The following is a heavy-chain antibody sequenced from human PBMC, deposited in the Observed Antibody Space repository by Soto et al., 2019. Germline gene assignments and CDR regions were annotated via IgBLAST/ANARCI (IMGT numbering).Heavy chain of an antibody. V-gene: IGHV2-5*02. CDR1: GFSLSTSGVG. CDR3: EHRQSGPDWHGGDFDY. D-gene: IGHD3-16*01. Sequence: KESGPTLVKPTQTLTLTCTFSGFSLSTSGVGVGWIRQPPGKALEWLALIYWDDDKSYSPSLKSRLTITKDTSKNQVVLTMTNMDPVDTGTYYCEHRQSGPDWHGGDFDYCGQGTLVTVSS. CDR2: IYWDDDK. J-gene: IGHJ4*02.